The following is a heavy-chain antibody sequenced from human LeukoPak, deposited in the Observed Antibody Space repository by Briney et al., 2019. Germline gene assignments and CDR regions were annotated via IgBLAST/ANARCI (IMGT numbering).Heavy chain of an antibody. Sequence: SVKVSCKASGGTFISYAISWVRPAPGQGLEWMGGIIPILGTANYSQKVQGRVTITADESTSTAYMELSSLRSEDTAGYYCATKRGYSYGSPHWGQGTLVTVSS. V-gene: IGHV1-69*13. D-gene: IGHD5-18*01. CDR1: GGTFISYA. CDR3: ATKRGYSYGSPH. J-gene: IGHJ4*02. CDR2: IIPILGTA.